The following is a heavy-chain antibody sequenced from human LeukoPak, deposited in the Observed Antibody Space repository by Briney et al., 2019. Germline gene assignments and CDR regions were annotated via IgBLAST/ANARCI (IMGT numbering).Heavy chain of an antibody. Sequence: PSETLSLTCTVSGGSISSSSYYWGWIRQPPGKGLEWIGSIYYSGSTYYNPSLKSRVTISVDTSKNQFSLKLSSVTAADTAVYYCARRSKKPQYSSSWYVTGNWFDPWGQGTLVTVSS. CDR3: ARRSKKPQYSSSWYVTGNWFDP. CDR1: GGSISSSSYY. D-gene: IGHD6-13*01. CDR2: IYYSGST. V-gene: IGHV4-39*07. J-gene: IGHJ5*02.